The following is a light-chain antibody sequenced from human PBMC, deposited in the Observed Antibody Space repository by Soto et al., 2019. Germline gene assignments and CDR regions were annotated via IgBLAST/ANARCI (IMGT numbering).Light chain of an antibody. V-gene: IGKV1-5*03. CDR2: NAS. CDR1: QTISSW. J-gene: IGKJ1*01. Sequence: DIQMSQSPSTLSGSVGDRVTITCRASQTISSWLAWYKQKPGKAPKVMIYNASTLKSGVPSRFSGSGSGTEFTLTISSLKPDDFETYYCQHYNSYSEAFGQGTKVDIK. CDR3: QHYNSYSEA.